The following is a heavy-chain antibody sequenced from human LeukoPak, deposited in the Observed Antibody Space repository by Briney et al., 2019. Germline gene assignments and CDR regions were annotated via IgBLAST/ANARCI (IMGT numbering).Heavy chain of an antibody. CDR1: GYTFTSYY. CDR2: INPSGGST. CDR3: ARDSYGSGSYYYNWFDP. J-gene: IGHJ5*02. V-gene: IGHV1-46*01. Sequence: GASVKVSCKASGYTFTSYYMHWVRQAPGQGLEWMGIINPSGGSTSYAQKFQGRVTMTRDMSTSTVYMELSSLRSEDTAVYYCARDSYGSGSYYYNWFDPWGQGTLVTVSS. D-gene: IGHD3-10*01.